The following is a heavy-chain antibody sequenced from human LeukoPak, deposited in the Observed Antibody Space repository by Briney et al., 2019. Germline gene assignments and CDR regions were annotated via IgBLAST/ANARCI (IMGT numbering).Heavy chain of an antibody. J-gene: IGHJ4*02. D-gene: IGHD3-16*02. Sequence: ASVKVSCKASGGTFSSYAISWVRQAPGQGLEWMGRIIPIFGTANYAQKFQGRVTITTDESTSTACMELSSLRSEDTAVYYCARSSYDYVWGSYRNEYYFDYWGQGTLVTVSS. CDR2: IIPIFGTA. CDR1: GGTFSSYA. CDR3: ARSSYDYVWGSYRNEYYFDY. V-gene: IGHV1-69*05.